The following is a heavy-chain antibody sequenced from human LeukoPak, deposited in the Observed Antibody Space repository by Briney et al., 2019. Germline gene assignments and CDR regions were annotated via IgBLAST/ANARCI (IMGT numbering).Heavy chain of an antibody. CDR3: AREAGGYSYATHLDY. CDR1: GFTFSSYS. J-gene: IGHJ4*02. V-gene: IGHV3-21*01. D-gene: IGHD5-18*01. Sequence: GGSLRLSCAASGFTFSSYSMNWVRQAPGKGLEWVSSISSTSSYIFYADSLKGRFTISRDNAKNSLFLQRNSLRAEDTAVYYCAREAGGYSYATHLDYWGQGTLVTVSS. CDR2: ISSTSSYI.